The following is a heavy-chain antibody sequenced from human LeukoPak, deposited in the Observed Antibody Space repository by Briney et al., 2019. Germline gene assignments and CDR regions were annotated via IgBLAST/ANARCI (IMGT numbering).Heavy chain of an antibody. J-gene: IGHJ3*02. CDR1: GYTFIGSY. CDR3: ARETDHYDSSGYYYGGDAFDI. V-gene: IGHV1-2*02. Sequence: ASVKVSCKASGYTFIGSYMHWVRQAPGQGLEWMGWINPNSGGTNYAQKFQGRVTMTRDTSISTAYMELSRLRSDDTAVYYCARETDHYDSSGYYYGGDAFDIWGQGTMVTVSS. D-gene: IGHD3-22*01. CDR2: INPNSGGT.